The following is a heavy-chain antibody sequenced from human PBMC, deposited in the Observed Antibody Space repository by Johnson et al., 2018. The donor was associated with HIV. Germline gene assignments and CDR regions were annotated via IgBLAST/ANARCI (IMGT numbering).Heavy chain of an antibody. D-gene: IGHD6-13*01. CDR2: INSDGGST. V-gene: IGHV3-74*02. CDR3: AKGGQQLADPFDI. Sequence: VQLVESGGGLVQPGGSLRLSCAVSGFTFNTYWMHWVRQAPGKGLVWVARINSDGGSTSYVDSVKGRFTISRDNSKNTLYLDMTSLRGGDTAVYFCAKGGQQLADPFDIWGQGTMVTVSS. CDR1: GFTFNTYW. J-gene: IGHJ3*02.